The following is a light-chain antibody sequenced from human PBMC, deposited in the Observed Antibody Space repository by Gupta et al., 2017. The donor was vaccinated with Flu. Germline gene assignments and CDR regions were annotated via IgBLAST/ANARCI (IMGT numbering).Light chain of an antibody. CDR3: QQRSDWLT. CDR1: QSVSNY. J-gene: IGKJ4*01. Sequence: PGERATLSCRASQSVSNYVAWYQQKPGQAPRLLIYDASNRATGVPARFSGSGSGTDFTLTISDLEPEDFAVYYCQQRSDWLTFGGGTKVEI. V-gene: IGKV3-11*01. CDR2: DAS.